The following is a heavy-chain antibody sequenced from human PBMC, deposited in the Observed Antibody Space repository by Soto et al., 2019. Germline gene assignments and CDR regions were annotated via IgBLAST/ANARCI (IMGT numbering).Heavy chain of an antibody. V-gene: IGHV2-70*04. J-gene: IGHJ6*02. CDR1: GFSLTTTGMS. CDR3: ARIHRVTTGLYAMDV. Sequence: SGPTLVNPTQSLTLSCTFSGFSLTTTGMSVNWIRQPPGKALEWLARIDWDDDKLYSTSLKTRLTISKDTSKNQVVLTMTDMDPADTGTYYCARIHRVTTGLYAMDVWGPGTTVTVSS. D-gene: IGHD4-17*01. CDR2: IDWDDDK.